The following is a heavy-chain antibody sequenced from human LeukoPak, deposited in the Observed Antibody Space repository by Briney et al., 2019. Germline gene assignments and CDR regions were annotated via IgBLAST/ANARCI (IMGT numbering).Heavy chain of an antibody. Sequence: ASVKVSCKASGYTFTSYDINWVRQATGQGLEWMGWVNPNSGNTGYAQKFQGRVTMTRNTSISTAYMELSSLRSEDTAVYYCARALKMIVVVITTAYYFDYWGQGTLVTVSS. CDR2: VNPNSGNT. CDR1: GYTFTSYD. J-gene: IGHJ4*02. CDR3: ARALKMIVVVITTAYYFDY. V-gene: IGHV1-8*01. D-gene: IGHD3-22*01.